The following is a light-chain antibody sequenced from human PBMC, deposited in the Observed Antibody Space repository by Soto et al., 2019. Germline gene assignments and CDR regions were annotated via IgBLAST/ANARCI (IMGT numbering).Light chain of an antibody. CDR3: LQDHNYPLT. CDR1: QGIGND. Sequence: AIQMAQSPSSLSASVGDRVTITCRASQGIGNDVGWYQQKPGKAPKLLIYAATTVQSGVPSRFSGNRSGTDFTLTISSLQPEDFATYYCLQDHNYPLTFGGGTKVEIK. J-gene: IGKJ4*01. CDR2: AAT. V-gene: IGKV1-6*02.